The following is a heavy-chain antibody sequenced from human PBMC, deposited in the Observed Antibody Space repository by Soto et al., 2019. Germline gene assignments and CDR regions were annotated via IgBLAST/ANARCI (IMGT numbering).Heavy chain of an antibody. CDR2: IYHSGST. J-gene: IGHJ4*02. CDR3: ARDPLSGSYYHYFDH. Sequence: SETLSLTCAVSGYSISSGYYWGWIRQPPGKGLEWIGSIYHSGSTYYNPSLKSRVTISVDTSKNQFSLKLSSVTAADTAVYYCARDPLSGSYYHYFDHWGQGTLVTVSS. D-gene: IGHD1-26*01. V-gene: IGHV4-38-2*02. CDR1: GYSISSGYY.